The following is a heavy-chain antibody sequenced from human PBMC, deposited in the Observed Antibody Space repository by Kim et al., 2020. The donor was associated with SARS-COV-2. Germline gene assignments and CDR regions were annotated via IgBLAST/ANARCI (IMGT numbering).Heavy chain of an antibody. CDR3: ARASLMGLNYYYDTSGFYPLDY. V-gene: IGHV3-30*04. D-gene: IGHD3-22*01. CDR2: ISHDGNTE. Sequence: GGSLRLSCAASGFTFSNYAMHWVRQAPGKGLEWVAVISHDGNTEYFADSVKGRFTISRDNSKNTLSLQMNSLRVEDTAVYYCARASLMGLNYYYDTSGFYPLDYWGQGTLVTVSS. J-gene: IGHJ4*02. CDR1: GFTFSNYA.